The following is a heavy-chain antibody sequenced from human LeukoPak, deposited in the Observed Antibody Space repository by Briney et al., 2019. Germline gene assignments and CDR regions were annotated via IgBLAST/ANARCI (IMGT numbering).Heavy chain of an antibody. CDR2: ISSSSSYI. Sequence: GGSLRLSCAASGFTFSSYSMNWVRQAPGKGLEWVSSISSSSSYIYYADSVKGRFTISRDNAKNSLYLQMNSLRAEDTAVYYCARDSEQWLLLFAYWGQGPRVTVPS. CDR1: GFTFSSYS. CDR3: ARDSEQWLLLFAY. V-gene: IGHV3-21*01. D-gene: IGHD6-19*01. J-gene: IGHJ4*02.